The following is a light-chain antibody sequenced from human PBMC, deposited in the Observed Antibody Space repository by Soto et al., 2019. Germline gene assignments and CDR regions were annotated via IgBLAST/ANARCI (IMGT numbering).Light chain of an antibody. CDR2: KAS. J-gene: IGKJ1*01. Sequence: DIQMTQSPSTLSGSVGDRVTITCRASQTISSWLAWYQQKPGKAPKLLIYKASTLKSGVPSRFSGSGSGTEFTLTISSLQPDDFATYYCQQHSNYFWTVGQGTKVDIK. V-gene: IGKV1-5*03. CDR1: QTISSW. CDR3: QQHSNYFWT.